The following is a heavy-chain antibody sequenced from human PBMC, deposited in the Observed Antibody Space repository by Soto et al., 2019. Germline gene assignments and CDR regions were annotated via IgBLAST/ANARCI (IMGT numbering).Heavy chain of an antibody. CDR3: ARMGGYDDIDY. CDR1: GGSFSGYY. D-gene: IGHD5-12*01. V-gene: IGHV4-34*01. Sequence: PSETLSLTCAVYGGSFSGYYWSWIRQPPGKGLEWIGEINHSGSTNYNPSLKSRVTISVDTSKNQFSLKLSSVTAADTAVYYCARMGGYDDIDYWGQGTLVTVSS. CDR2: INHSGST. J-gene: IGHJ4*02.